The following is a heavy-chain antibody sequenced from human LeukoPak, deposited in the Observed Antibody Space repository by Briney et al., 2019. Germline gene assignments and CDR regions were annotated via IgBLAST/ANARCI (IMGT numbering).Heavy chain of an antibody. CDR3: ATLPATARVFDY. J-gene: IGHJ4*02. CDR1: GDSISSYS. Sequence: PSETLSLTCTVSGDSISSYSWSWVRQPPGRGLEWIGYIYYSGSTTYNPSLKSRLTISLDTSKNQFSLKLSSVTAADTAVYYCATLPATARVFDYWGQGTLVTVSS. V-gene: IGHV4-59*08. D-gene: IGHD2-2*01. CDR2: IYYSGST.